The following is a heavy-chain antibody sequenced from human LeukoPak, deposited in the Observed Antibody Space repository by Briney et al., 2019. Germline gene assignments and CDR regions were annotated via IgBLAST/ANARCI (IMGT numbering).Heavy chain of an antibody. V-gene: IGHV1-58*01. Sequence: SVKVSCKASGFTFTSSAVQWVRQARGHRLEWIGWIVVGSGNTNYAQKFQERVTITRDMSTSTAYMELSSLRSEGTAVYYCAADRSDVGATWYFDYWGQGTLVTVSS. CDR3: AADRSDVGATWYFDY. CDR2: IVVGSGNT. J-gene: IGHJ4*02. CDR1: GFTFTSSA. D-gene: IGHD1-26*01.